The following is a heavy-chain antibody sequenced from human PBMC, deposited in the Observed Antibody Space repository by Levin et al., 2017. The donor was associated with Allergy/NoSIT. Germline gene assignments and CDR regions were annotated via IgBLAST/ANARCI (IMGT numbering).Heavy chain of an antibody. CDR3: ARAHTNYFDY. J-gene: IGHJ4*02. Sequence: PGGSLRLSCAASGFTFTNYAMHWVRQAPGKGLEWVAVISYDESNKFYADSVKGRFTISRDNSKNTLYLQMNSLRAEDTAVYYCARAHTNYFDYWGQGTLVTVSS. V-gene: IGHV3-30-3*01. CDR1: GFTFTNYA. CDR2: ISYDESNK.